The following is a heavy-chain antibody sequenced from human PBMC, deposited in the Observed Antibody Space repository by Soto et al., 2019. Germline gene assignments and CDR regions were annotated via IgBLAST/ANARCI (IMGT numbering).Heavy chain of an antibody. V-gene: IGHV1-18*01. CDR1: GYTFTSYG. CDR3: ASHTYYYDSSPAFDI. Sequence: QVQLVQSGAEVKKPGASVKVSCKASGYTFTSYGISWVRQAPGQGLEWMGWISAYNGNSNYAQKLQGRVTMTTDTSTSTAYMELRSLRSDDTAVYYCASHTYYYDSSPAFDIWGQGTMVTVSS. CDR2: ISAYNGNS. D-gene: IGHD3-22*01. J-gene: IGHJ3*02.